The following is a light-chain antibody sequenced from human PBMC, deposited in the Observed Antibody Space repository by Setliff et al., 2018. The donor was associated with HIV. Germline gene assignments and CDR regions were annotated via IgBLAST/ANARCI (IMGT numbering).Light chain of an antibody. V-gene: IGLV2-11*01. CDR2: DVS. J-gene: IGLJ2*01. CDR3: CSYAGSYTVL. Sequence: HSALTQPRSVSGSPGQSVTMSCTGTSSDVGGYNYVSWYQQHPGKAPKLMIYDVSKRPSGVPDRFSGSKSGNTAFLTISGLQGEDEADYYCCSYAGSYTVLFGGGTKGTVL. CDR1: SSDVGGYNY.